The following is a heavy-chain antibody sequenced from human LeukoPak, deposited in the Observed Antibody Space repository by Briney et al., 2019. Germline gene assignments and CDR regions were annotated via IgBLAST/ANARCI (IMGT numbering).Heavy chain of an antibody. CDR1: GFTFSSYS. J-gene: IGHJ6*02. V-gene: IGHV3-21*01. CDR2: ISRSSNYI. CDR3: ARDLETPGAYGMDV. D-gene: IGHD3-3*01. Sequence: GGSLRLSCEVSGFTFSSYSMNWVRQAPGKGLEWVSSISRSSNYIYYAASLKGRFTISRDNAKNSLYLQMNDLRAEDTAVYYCARDLETPGAYGMDVWGQGTTVTVSS.